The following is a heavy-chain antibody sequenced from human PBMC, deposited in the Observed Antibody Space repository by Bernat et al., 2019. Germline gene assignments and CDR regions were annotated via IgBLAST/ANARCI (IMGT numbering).Heavy chain of an antibody. V-gene: IGHV3-48*03. CDR1: GFSFSSYE. J-gene: IGHJ4*02. CDR3: ARDQAGGLDY. CDR2: ISSSGSTI. D-gene: IGHD1-14*01. Sequence: EVQLVESGGGLVQPGGSLRLSCAASGFSFSSYEMNWVRQAPGKGLEWVSYISSSGSTIYYADSVKGRFTNTRDNAKNSLYLQVDRLRAEDTTVYYCARDQAGGLDYWGQGTLVTVSS.